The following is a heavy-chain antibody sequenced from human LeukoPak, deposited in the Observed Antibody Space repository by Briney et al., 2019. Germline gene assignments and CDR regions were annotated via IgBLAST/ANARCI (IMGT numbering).Heavy chain of an antibody. Sequence: PSETLSLTCTVSGGSISSYYWSWIRQPPGKGLEWIGEINHSGSTNYNPSLKSRVTISVDTSKNQFSLKLSSVTAADTAVYYCARDSGGSSSSGWFDPWGQGTLVTVSS. CDR3: ARDSGGSSSSGWFDP. V-gene: IGHV4-34*01. CDR2: INHSGST. D-gene: IGHD2-15*01. CDR1: GGSISSYY. J-gene: IGHJ5*02.